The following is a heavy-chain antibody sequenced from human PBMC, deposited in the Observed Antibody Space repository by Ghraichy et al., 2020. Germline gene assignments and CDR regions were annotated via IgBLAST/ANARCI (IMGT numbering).Heavy chain of an antibody. D-gene: IGHD6-13*01. V-gene: IGHV3-48*01. J-gene: IGHJ2*01. CDR1: GFSFSDYS. Sequence: GSLRLSCEGSGFSFSDYSMIWVRLTPRKALEWVSYITGSSITIFYTDSVKGRCTISRDNAKNSLYLQMNSLRAEDTAVYYCARLPLPRRAAVGDWYFDLWGRGTLVT. CDR2: ITGSSITI. CDR3: ARLPLPRRAAVGDWYFDL.